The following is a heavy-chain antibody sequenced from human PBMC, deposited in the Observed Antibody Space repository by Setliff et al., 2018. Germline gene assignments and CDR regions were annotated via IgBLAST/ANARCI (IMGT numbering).Heavy chain of an antibody. CDR1: GGSFSAYY. J-gene: IGHJ3*02. D-gene: IGHD2-2*01. V-gene: IGHV3-7*01. Sequence: ETLSLTCAVYGGSFSAYYWSWIRQPPGKGLEWVANIKQDGSEKYYVDSVKGRFTISRDNAKNSLYLQMNSLRAEDTAVYYCARDEVVPAATSPTDAFDIWGQGTMVTVSS. CDR2: IKQDGSEK. CDR3: ARDEVVPAATSPTDAFDI.